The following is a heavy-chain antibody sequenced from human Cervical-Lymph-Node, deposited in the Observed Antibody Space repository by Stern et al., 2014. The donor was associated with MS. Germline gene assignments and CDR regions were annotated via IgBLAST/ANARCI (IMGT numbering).Heavy chain of an antibody. CDR2: VIAGGSGT. D-gene: IGHD1-1*01. J-gene: IGHJ4*02. V-gene: IGHV1-46*01. CDR1: GYIFTRFS. Sequence: VQLVESGAEVKKPGASLKVSCKASGYIFTRFSMHWVRQAPGQGLEWMGIVIAGGSGTTYAQKFQGRVSMTADPSTNTVYMELSSLRSDDTAVYYCARQLGDYDDYWGQGTLVTVSS. CDR3: ARQLGDYDDY.